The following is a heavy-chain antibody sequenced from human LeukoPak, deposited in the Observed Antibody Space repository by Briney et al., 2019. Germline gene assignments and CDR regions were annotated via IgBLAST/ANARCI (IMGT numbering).Heavy chain of an antibody. CDR2: IYSGGST. CDR1: GFTFSNAW. J-gene: IGHJ2*01. D-gene: IGHD3-10*01. CDR3: ARSQYYYGSGSYYVTDWYFDL. Sequence: PGGSLRLSCAASGFTFSNAWMSWVRQAPGKGLEWVSVIYSGGSTYYADSVKGRFTISRDNSKNTLYLQMNSLRAEDTAVYYCARSQYYYGSGSYYVTDWYFDLWGRGTLVTVSS. V-gene: IGHV3-66*01.